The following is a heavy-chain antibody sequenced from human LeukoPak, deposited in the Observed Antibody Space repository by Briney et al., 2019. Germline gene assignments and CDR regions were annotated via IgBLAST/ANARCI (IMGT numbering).Heavy chain of an antibody. CDR2: IYYSGST. Sequence: AETLSLTCTVSGGSINGNNYYWGWIRQPPWKGLEWIGSIYYSGSTYYNPSLKSRVTISVDTSKIQSSLRLSSVTAAATSVYYCARHQWAVAGIDYWGQGSLVTVSS. CDR3: ARHQWAVAGIDY. J-gene: IGHJ4*02. V-gene: IGHV4-39*01. D-gene: IGHD6-19*01. CDR1: GGSINGNNYY.